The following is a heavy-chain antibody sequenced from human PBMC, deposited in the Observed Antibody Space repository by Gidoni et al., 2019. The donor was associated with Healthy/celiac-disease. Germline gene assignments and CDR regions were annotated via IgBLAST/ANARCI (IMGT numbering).Heavy chain of an antibody. CDR2: IRSKANSYAT. Sequence: EVQLVESGGGLVQPGGSLKLSCAASGFTFSGSAMHWVRPASGKGLEWVGRIRSKANSYATAYAASVKGRFTISRDDSKNTAYLQMNSLKTEDTAVYYCTSAYSSSSPDYYYGMDVWGQGTTVTVSS. D-gene: IGHD6-6*01. CDR1: GFTFSGSA. J-gene: IGHJ6*02. V-gene: IGHV3-73*01. CDR3: TSAYSSSSPDYYYGMDV.